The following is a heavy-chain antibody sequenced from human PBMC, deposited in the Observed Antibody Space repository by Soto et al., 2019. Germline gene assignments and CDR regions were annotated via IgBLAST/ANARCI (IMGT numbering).Heavy chain of an antibody. CDR3: ARETHFIDY. J-gene: IGHJ4*02. CDR1: GFTFSSYE. Sequence: VQLVESGGDLVQPGGSLRLSCAASGFTFSSYEMNWVRQAPGKGLEWVSYISSTGTSMDYADSVKGRFTISRDNANNSLFLQLNSLRDEDTAVFYCARETHFIDYWGQGTLVSVSA. V-gene: IGHV3-48*03. CDR2: ISSTGTSM.